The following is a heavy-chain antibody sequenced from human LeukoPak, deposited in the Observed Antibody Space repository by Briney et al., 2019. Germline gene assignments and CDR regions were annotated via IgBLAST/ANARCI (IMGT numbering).Heavy chain of an antibody. Sequence: SETLSLTCTVSGGSMSPYHRGWIRQPPGKGLEWTGYIYYSGSTNYNPSLKSRVTISVDTSKNQFSLKLCSVTAADTAIYYCARAVSGRFDYWGQGTLVIVSS. D-gene: IGHD6-19*01. CDR3: ARAVSGRFDY. J-gene: IGHJ4*02. CDR2: IYYSGST. CDR1: GGSMSPYH. V-gene: IGHV4-59*08.